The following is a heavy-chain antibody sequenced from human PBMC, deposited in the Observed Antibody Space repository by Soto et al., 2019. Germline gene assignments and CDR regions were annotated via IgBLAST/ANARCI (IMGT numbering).Heavy chain of an antibody. CDR3: ATSAVGLLPMGY. CDR1: GGSISSGGYY. D-gene: IGHD1-26*01. J-gene: IGHJ4*02. V-gene: IGHV4-31*03. CDR2: IYYSGST. Sequence: QVQLQESGPGLVKPSQTLSLTCTVSGGSISSGGYYWSWIRQHPGKGLEWIGYIYYSGSTYYNPSLKSRXXIXVXXSKNQFSLKLSSVTAADTAVYYCATSAVGLLPMGYWGQGTLVTVSS.